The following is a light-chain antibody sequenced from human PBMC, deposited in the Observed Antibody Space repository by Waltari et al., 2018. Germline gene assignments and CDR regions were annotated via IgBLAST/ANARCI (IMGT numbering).Light chain of an antibody. V-gene: IGKV1-9*01. CDR3: QQVNGYPLT. Sequence: DIQLTQSPSLLSASVGDRVPITCRASQDISNYLGWYQQKPGKAPNFLIYAASTLQSGVPSRFSGSGSGTEFTLTISSLQPEDFATYYCQQVNGYPLTFGGGTKVEIK. CDR2: AAS. J-gene: IGKJ4*01. CDR1: QDISNY.